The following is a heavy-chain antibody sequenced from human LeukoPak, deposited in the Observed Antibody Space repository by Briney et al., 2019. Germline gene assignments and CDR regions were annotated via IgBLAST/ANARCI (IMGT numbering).Heavy chain of an antibody. Sequence: GGSLRLSCAASGFTFSSYAMSWVRQTPGKGLEWVATISGSCDRTYYADSVRGRFTISRDNSKNTLYLQMNSLRADDTAVYYCAKDRSIYCSSSGCYLNWFDPWGQGALVNLPS. D-gene: IGHD2-2*01. CDR3: AKDRSIYCSSSGCYLNWFDP. CDR2: ISGSCDRT. J-gene: IGHJ5*02. V-gene: IGHV3-23*01. CDR1: GFTFSSYA.